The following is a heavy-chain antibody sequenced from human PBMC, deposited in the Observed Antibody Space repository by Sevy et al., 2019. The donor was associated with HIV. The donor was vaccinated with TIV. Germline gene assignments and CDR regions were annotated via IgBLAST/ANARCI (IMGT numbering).Heavy chain of an antibody. J-gene: IGHJ4*02. CDR1: GFTFSSYS. V-gene: IGHV3-48*02. Sequence: GGSLRLSCAASGFTFSSYSMNWVRQAPGKGLEWLSCITSSSSYIDYADSLRGRFTISRDNTRNSLYVQMNSLRDEDTAVYYCARGSGSGSWLIDYWGQGTLVTVSS. CDR3: ARGSGSGSWLIDY. D-gene: IGHD6-13*01. CDR2: ITSSSSYI.